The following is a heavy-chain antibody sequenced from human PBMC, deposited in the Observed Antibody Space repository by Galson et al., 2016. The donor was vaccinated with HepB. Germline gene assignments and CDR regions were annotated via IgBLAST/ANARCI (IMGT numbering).Heavy chain of an antibody. J-gene: IGHJ6*02. CDR1: GGSIRTSTYY. CDR2: IYFTGST. D-gene: IGHD5-12*01. V-gene: IGHV4-39*01. CDR3: ARHAPRAYSGYDYPPEGSPCYYSGLDV. Sequence: SETLSLTCTVSGGSIRTSTYYWGWIRQPPGKGLEWIGSIYFTGSTYYNPSLKSRVTISVDTSKNQFSLRLSSVTAADTAVYYCARHAPRAYSGYDYPPEGSPCYYSGLDVWGQGTTVTVSS.